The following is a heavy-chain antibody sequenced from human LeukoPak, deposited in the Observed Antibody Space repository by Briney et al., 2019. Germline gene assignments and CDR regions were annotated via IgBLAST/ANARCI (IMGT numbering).Heavy chain of an antibody. Sequence: GASVKVSCKASGGTFSSYAISWVRQAPGQGLEWMGRIIPILGIANYAQKFQGRVTITADKSTSTAYMELSSLRSEDTAVYYCAFNTYYDFWSGYLWEDYWGQGTLVTVSS. CDR2: IIPILGIA. J-gene: IGHJ4*02. V-gene: IGHV1-69*04. D-gene: IGHD3-3*01. CDR1: GGTFSSYA. CDR3: AFNTYYDFWSGYLWEDY.